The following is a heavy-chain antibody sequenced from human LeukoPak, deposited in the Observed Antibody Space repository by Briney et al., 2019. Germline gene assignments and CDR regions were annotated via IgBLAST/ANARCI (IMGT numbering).Heavy chain of an antibody. Sequence: GGSLRLSCAACGFAFSSYSMSWVRQAPGKGLGWVSAISGSGADTYYTDSVKGRFTISRDNSKTTLFLQMNSLRAEDSAIYYCAKDLGGEGGSGFPGQWGQGTLVTVSS. V-gene: IGHV3-23*01. CDR2: ISGSGADT. CDR3: AKDLGGEGGSGFPGQ. D-gene: IGHD3-10*01. J-gene: IGHJ4*02. CDR1: GFAFSSYS.